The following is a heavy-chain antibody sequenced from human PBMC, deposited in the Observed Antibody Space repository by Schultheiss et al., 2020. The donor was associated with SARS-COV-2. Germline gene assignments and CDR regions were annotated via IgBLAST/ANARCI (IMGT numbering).Heavy chain of an antibody. Sequence: GGSLRLSCAASGFTFRRYWMSWVRQAPGKGLEWVANIKQDGSEKYYVDSVKGRFTISRDNAKNSLYLQMNSLTDEDTAVYYCASHIRSNWFDDWGQGTLVTVSS. CDR1: GFTFRRYW. V-gene: IGHV3-7*01. CDR3: ASHIRSNWFDD. CDR2: IKQDGSEK. J-gene: IGHJ5*02. D-gene: IGHD3-3*02.